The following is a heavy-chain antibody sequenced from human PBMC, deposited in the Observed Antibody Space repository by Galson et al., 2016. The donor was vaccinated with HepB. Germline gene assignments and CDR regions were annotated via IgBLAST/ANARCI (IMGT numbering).Heavy chain of an antibody. J-gene: IGHJ4*02. Sequence: SLRLSCAASGFTFSSYSMNWVRQAPGKGLEWVSSISSSSSYIYYADSVKGRFNISRDNAKNSLYLQMNSLRAEDTAVYYCARGDIGGAIFDYWGQGTLVTVSS. CDR2: ISSSSSYI. V-gene: IGHV3-21*01. CDR1: GFTFSSYS. D-gene: IGHD3-10*01. CDR3: ARGDIGGAIFDY.